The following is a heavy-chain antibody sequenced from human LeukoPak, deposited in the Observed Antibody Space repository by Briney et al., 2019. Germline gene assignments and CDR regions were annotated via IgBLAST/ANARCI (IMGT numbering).Heavy chain of an antibody. CDR3: ARDLWGGSGSYHGLVYNWFDP. V-gene: IGHV1-69*04. D-gene: IGHD3-10*01. CDR2: IIPILDLT. CDR1: GGTLSSYP. Sequence: SVKVSCKASGGTLSSYPVSWVRQAPGQGLELMGRIIPILDLTNYAQRFQGRVTITADTSTSTVYMELNSLRSEDTAVYYCARDLWGGSGSYHGLVYNWFDPWGQGTLVTVSS. J-gene: IGHJ5*02.